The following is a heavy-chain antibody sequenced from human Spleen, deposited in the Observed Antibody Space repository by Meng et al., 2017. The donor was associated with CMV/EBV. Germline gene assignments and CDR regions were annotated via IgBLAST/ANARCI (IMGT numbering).Heavy chain of an antibody. D-gene: IGHD3-3*01. CDR1: GFTFSSYA. Sequence: GESLKISCAASGFTFSSYAMSWVRQAPGKGLEWVSAISGSGGSTYYADSVKGRFTISRDNAKNSLYLQMNSLRAEDTAVYYCARGATIFGVVNWGFDYWGQGTLVTVSS. CDR3: ARGATIFGVVNWGFDY. V-gene: IGHV3-23*01. CDR2: ISGSGGST. J-gene: IGHJ4*02.